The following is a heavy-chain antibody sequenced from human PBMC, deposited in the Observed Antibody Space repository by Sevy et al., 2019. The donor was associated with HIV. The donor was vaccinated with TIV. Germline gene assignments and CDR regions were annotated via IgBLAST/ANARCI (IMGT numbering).Heavy chain of an antibody. V-gene: IGHV3-7*01. CDR3: ARLSAHAFDI. CDR1: GFTLSSYW. CDR2: IKQDGSEK. J-gene: IGHJ3*02. Sequence: GGSLRLSCAASGFTLSSYWMSWVRQAPGKGLEWVANIKQDGSEKYYVDSVKGRFTISRDNAKNSRYLQMNGLRAEDTAVYYCARLSAHAFDIWGQGTMVTVSS.